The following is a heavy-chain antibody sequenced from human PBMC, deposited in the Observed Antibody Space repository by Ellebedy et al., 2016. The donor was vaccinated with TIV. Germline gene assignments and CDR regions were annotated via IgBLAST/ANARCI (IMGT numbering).Heavy chain of an antibody. CDR2: TYYRSKWYN. CDR1: GDSVSSNAVA. J-gene: IGHJ3*02. V-gene: IGHV6-1*01. Sequence: MPSETLSLTCALSGDSVSSNAVAWHWLRQSPSRGLEWLGRTYYRSKWYNEYAVSVKSRITINPDTSKNQFSLQLNSLTPEDQALYYCVRGSRGAFDIWGQGTMVTVSS. CDR3: VRGSRGAFDI.